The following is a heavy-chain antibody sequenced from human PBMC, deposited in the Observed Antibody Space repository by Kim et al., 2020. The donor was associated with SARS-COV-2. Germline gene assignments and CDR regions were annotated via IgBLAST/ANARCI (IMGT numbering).Heavy chain of an antibody. D-gene: IGHD2-2*01. CDR3: ARDGVEPAAIGQPFDP. J-gene: IGHJ5*02. Sequence: SVKVSCKASGGTFSSYAISWVRQAPGQGLEWMGGIIPIFGTANYAQKFQGRVTITADESTSTAYMELSNLRSEDTAVYYCARDGVEPAAIGQPFDPWGQGTLVTVSS. V-gene: IGHV1-69*13. CDR1: GGTFSSYA. CDR2: IIPIFGTA.